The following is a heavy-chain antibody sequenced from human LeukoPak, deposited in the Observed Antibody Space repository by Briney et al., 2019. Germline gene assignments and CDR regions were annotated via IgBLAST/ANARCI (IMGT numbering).Heavy chain of an antibody. CDR3: ARGPRPCSSTSCYPVYFDY. V-gene: IGHV4-39*07. CDR2: INHSGST. CDR1: GGSISSGGYY. J-gene: IGHJ4*02. Sequence: PSETLSLTCTVSGGSISSGGYYWSWIRQPPGKGLEWIGEINHSGSTNYNPSLKSRVTISVDTSKNQFSLKLSSVTAADTAVYYCARGPRPCSSTSCYPVYFDYWGQGTLVTVSS. D-gene: IGHD2-2*01.